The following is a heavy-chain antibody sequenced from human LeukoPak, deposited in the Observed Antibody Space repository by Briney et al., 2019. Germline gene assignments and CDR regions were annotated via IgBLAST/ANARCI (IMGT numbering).Heavy chain of an antibody. V-gene: IGHV3-23*01. J-gene: IGHJ4*02. CDR2: ISGSGAST. CDR1: GFTFGTYA. D-gene: IGHD1-26*01. CDR3: ATLVGATLGYFYY. Sequence: GGSLRLSCAASGFTFGTYAMTWVRQAPGKGLEWVSVISGSGASTNYADSVKGRFIISRDNSKNTLYLQMNSLRAEDTAVYYCATLVGATLGYFYYWGQGTLVTVSS.